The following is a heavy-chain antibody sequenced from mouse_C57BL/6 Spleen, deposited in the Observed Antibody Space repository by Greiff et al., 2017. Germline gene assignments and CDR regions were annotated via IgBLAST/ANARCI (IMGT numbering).Heavy chain of an antibody. D-gene: IGHD2-5*01. CDR3: ARSYSKGDFDY. CDR1: GYTFTSYW. CDR2: IYPSDSET. J-gene: IGHJ2*01. V-gene: IGHV1-61*01. Sequence: QVQLQQPGAELVRPGSSVKLSCKASGYTFTSYWMDWVKQRPGQGLEWIGNIYPSDSETHYNQKFKDKATLTVDKSSSTAYMQLSSLTSEDSAVYYCARSYSKGDFDYWGQGTTLTVSS.